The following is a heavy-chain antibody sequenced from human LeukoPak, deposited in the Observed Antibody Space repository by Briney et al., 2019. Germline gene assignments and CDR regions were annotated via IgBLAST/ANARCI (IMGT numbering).Heavy chain of an antibody. CDR3: ARGPRYSYTFDY. D-gene: IGHD5-18*01. CDR1: GGSISSGSYY. Sequence: PSETLSLTCTVSGGSISSGSYYWSWIRQPAGKGLEWIGRIYTSGSTNYNPSLKSRVTISVDTSKNQFSLKLSSVTAADTAVYYCARGPRYSYTFDYWGQGTLVTVSS. CDR2: IYTSGST. J-gene: IGHJ4*02. V-gene: IGHV4-61*02.